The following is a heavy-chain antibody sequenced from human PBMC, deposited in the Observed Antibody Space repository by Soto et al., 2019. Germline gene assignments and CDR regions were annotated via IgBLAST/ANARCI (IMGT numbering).Heavy chain of an antibody. V-gene: IGHV1-3*01. CDR2: INAGNGNT. D-gene: IGHD6-19*01. CDR1: GYTFTSYA. CDR3: ARGHSSGWWEYYFDY. Sequence: QVQLVQSGAEVKKPGASVKVSCKASGYTFTSYAMHWVRQAPGQRLEWMGWINAGNGNTKYSQKFQGRVTITRDTSXTTAYMELSSLRSEDTAVYYCARGHSSGWWEYYFDYWGQGTLVTVSS. J-gene: IGHJ4*02.